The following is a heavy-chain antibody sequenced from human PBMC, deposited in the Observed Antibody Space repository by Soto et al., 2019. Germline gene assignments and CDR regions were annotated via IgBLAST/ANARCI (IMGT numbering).Heavy chain of an antibody. CDR2: TYYRSKWYN. Sequence: SQTLSLTCAISGDSVSSNSAAWNWIRQSPSRGLEWLGRTYYRSKWYNDYAVSVKSRITINPDTSKNQFSLQLNSVTPEDTAVYYCAGFKEEYSSSEGGYYYYGMDVWGQGTTVTVSS. V-gene: IGHV6-1*01. J-gene: IGHJ6*02. CDR3: AGFKEEYSSSEGGYYYYGMDV. D-gene: IGHD6-6*01. CDR1: GDSVSSNSAA.